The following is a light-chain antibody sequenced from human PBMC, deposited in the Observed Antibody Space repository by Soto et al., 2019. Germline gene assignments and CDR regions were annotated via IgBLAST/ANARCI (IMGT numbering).Light chain of an antibody. CDR3: GTRDSLSDDWV. CDR1: SSSIGSNS. Sequence: QSVLTQPPSMSAAPGQKVTISCSGSSSSIGSNSVSWYQHLPGTTPKLLIFDSAKRPSGIPDRFSGSKSGTSATLSISGLQTGDEADYYCGTRDSLSDDWVFGGGTKLTVL. V-gene: IGLV1-51*01. J-gene: IGLJ3*02. CDR2: DSA.